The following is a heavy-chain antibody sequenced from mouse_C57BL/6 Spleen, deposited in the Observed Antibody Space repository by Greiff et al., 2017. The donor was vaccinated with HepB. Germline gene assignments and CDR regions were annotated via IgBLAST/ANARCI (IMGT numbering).Heavy chain of an antibody. V-gene: IGHV5-4*01. D-gene: IGHD3-2*02. J-gene: IGHJ3*01. CDR1: GFTFSSYA. CDR2: ISDGGSYT. Sequence: EVKVVESGGGLVKPGGSLKLSCAASGFTFSSYAMSWVRQTPEKRLEWVATISDGGSYTYYPDNVKGRFTISRDNAKNNLYLQMSHLKSEDTAMYYCARDQAPFAYWGQGTLVTVSA. CDR3: ARDQAPFAY.